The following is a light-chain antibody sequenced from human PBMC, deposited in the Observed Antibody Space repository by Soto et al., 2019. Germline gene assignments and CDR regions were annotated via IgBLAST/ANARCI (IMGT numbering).Light chain of an antibody. Sequence: QSALTQPASVSGSPGQSITISCTGASSDVGGYNYVSWYQQHPGKAPKLMISEVSSRPSGVSNRFSGSKSGNTASLTISGLQAEDEADYYCSSFTSSDTLVFGGGTKVTVL. J-gene: IGLJ2*01. V-gene: IGLV2-14*01. CDR2: EVS. CDR1: SSDVGGYNY. CDR3: SSFTSSDTLV.